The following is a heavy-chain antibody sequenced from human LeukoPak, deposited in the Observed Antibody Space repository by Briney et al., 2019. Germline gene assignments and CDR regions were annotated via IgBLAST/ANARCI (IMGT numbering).Heavy chain of an antibody. CDR3: ARVQAHNWFDP. Sequence: GGSLRLSCAASGFTVSSNFLTWVRQTPGKGLEWVSVIFSDGTTYYAGSVKGRFTISRDNPKNTLYLQMSSLRAEDTAVYYCARVQAHNWFDPWGQGTLVTVSS. V-gene: IGHV3-53*01. CDR1: GFTVSSNF. J-gene: IGHJ5*02. CDR2: IFSDGTT.